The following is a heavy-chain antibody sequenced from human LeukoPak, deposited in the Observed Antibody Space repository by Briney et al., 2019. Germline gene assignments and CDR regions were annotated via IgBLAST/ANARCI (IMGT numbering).Heavy chain of an antibody. CDR3: AKSGSSYYFDY. CDR1: GFTFSDYY. J-gene: IGHJ4*02. Sequence: PGGSLRLSCAASGFTFSDYYMSWIRQAPGKGLEWVAVISYDGSNKYYADSVKGRFTISRDNSKNTLYLQMNSRRAEDTAVYYCAKSGSSYYFDYWGQGTLVTVSS. CDR2: ISYDGSNK. D-gene: IGHD2-2*01. V-gene: IGHV3-30*18.